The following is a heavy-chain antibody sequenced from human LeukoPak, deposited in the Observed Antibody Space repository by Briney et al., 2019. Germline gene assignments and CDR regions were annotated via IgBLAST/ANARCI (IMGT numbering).Heavy chain of an antibody. Sequence: ASVKVSCKASGYTFISYGINWVRQAPGQGLEWMGWISVYNGNTKYAQKLQGRVTMTTDTSTSTAYMELSSLRSEDTAAYYCARDYSHYDILTGYYRSLGYWGQGTLVTVSS. CDR3: ARDYSHYDILTGYYRSLGY. J-gene: IGHJ4*02. D-gene: IGHD3-9*01. CDR1: GYTFISYG. V-gene: IGHV1-18*01. CDR2: ISVYNGNT.